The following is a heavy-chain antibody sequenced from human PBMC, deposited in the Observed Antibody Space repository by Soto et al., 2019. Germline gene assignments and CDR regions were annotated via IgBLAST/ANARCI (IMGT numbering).Heavy chain of an antibody. Sequence: GGSLRLSCAASGFTVSSNYMSWVRQAPGKGLEWVSVIYSGGSTYYADSVKGRFTISRDNSKNTLYLQMNSLRAEDTAVYYCARDRGDYGPNWFDPWGQGTLVTVSS. V-gene: IGHV3-53*01. J-gene: IGHJ5*02. CDR1: GFTVSSNY. CDR3: ARDRGDYGPNWFDP. D-gene: IGHD4-17*01. CDR2: IYSGGST.